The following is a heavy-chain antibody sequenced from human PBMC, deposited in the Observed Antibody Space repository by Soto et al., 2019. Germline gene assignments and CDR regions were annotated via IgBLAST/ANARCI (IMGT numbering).Heavy chain of an antibody. CDR1: GYTFTSYG. J-gene: IGHJ6*02. CDR2: ISAYNGNT. V-gene: IGHV1-18*04. CDR3: ARLGITIFGVVINYYYGMDV. Sequence: VKVSCKASGYTFTSYGISWVRQAPGQGLEWMGWISAYNGNTNYAQKLQGRVTMTTDTSTSTAYMELRSLRSDDTAVYYCARLGITIFGVVINYYYGMDVWGQGTTVTVSS. D-gene: IGHD3-3*01.